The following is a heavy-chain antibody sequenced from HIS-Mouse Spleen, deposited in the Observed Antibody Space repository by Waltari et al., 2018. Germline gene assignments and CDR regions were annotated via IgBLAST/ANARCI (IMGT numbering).Heavy chain of an antibody. V-gene: IGHV3-30*18. J-gene: IGHJ4*02. Sequence: QVQLVESGGGVVQPGRSLRLSCAASGFTFSSYGMHWVRQAPGKGLGWVAVISYDGSNKYYADSVKGRFTISRDNSKNTLYLQMNSLRAEDTAVYYCAKASSGWLDYWCQGTLVTVSS. CDR3: AKASSGWLDY. CDR1: GFTFSSYG. D-gene: IGHD6-19*01. CDR2: ISYDGSNK.